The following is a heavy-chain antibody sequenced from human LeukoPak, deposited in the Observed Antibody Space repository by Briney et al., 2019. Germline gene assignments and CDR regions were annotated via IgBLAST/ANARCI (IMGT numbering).Heavy chain of an antibody. D-gene: IGHD3-22*01. CDR1: GGSISSYY. Sequence: SETLSLTCTVSGGSISSYYWSWIRQPAGKGLEWIGRIYTSGSTNYNPSLKSRVTMSVDTSKNQFSLKLSSVTAADTAVYYCASAGSYDSSGYYLATFDYWGQGTLVTVSS. J-gene: IGHJ4*02. CDR2: IYTSGST. CDR3: ASAGSYDSSGYYLATFDY. V-gene: IGHV4-4*07.